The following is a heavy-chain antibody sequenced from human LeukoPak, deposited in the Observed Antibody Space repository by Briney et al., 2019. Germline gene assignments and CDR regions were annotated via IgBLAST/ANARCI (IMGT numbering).Heavy chain of an antibody. Sequence: GGSLRLSCAASGFTFGSYWIHWVRQAPGKGLVWVSRIKTDGSSTNYAGSVKGRFTISRGNAKNTLYLQMNSLRAEDTAVYYCTRGLYGDYGTDYWGQGTLVTVSS. J-gene: IGHJ4*02. D-gene: IGHD4-17*01. V-gene: IGHV3-74*01. CDR2: IKTDGSST. CDR3: TRGLYGDYGTDY. CDR1: GFTFGSYW.